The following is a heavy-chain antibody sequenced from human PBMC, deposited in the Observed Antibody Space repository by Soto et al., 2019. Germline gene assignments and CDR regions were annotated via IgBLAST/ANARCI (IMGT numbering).Heavy chain of an antibody. V-gene: IGHV3-30-3*01. CDR1: GFTFSSYA. CDR3: ARGSERELLRAEYFQH. J-gene: IGHJ1*01. Sequence: QVQLVESGGGVVQPGRSLRLSCAASGFTFSSYAMHWVRQAPGKGLEWVAVISYDGSNKYYADSVKGRFTISRDNSKNTLYLQMNSLRAEDTAVYYCARGSERELLRAEYFQHWGQGTLVTVSS. D-gene: IGHD1-7*01. CDR2: ISYDGSNK.